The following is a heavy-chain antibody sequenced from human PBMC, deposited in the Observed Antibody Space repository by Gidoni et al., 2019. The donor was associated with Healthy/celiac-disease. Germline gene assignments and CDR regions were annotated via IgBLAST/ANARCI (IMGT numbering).Heavy chain of an antibody. V-gene: IGHV3-23*01. CDR2: ISGSGGST. CDR3: AKGVYPDYFDY. CDR1: GCTFSSYA. J-gene: IGHJ4*02. Sequence: EVQLLESGGGLVQPGGSLILSCAASGCTFSSYARIWVRQAPGKGLEWVSAISGSGGSTYYADSVKCRFTSSRDNSKNTLYLQRNSLRAEDTAVYYCAKGVYPDYFDYWGQGTLVTVSS. D-gene: IGHD2-2*02.